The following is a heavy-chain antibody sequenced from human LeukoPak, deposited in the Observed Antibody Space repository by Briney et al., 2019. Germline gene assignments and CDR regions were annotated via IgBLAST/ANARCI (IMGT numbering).Heavy chain of an antibody. CDR2: IIPIFGTA. J-gene: IGHJ6*03. V-gene: IGHV1-69*06. D-gene: IGHD1-26*01. CDR1: GYTFTSYG. Sequence: SVKVSCMASGYTFTSYGISWVRQAPGQGLEWMGGIIPIFGTANYAQKFQGRVTITADKSTNTAYMELSSLRSEDTAVYYCARKGATDYMDVWGKGTTVTVSS. CDR3: ARKGATDYMDV.